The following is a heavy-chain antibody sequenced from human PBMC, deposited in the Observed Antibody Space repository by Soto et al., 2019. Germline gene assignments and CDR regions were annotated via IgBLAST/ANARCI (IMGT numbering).Heavy chain of an antibody. CDR2: IYYSGST. J-gene: IGHJ3*02. CDR1: GGAISSYY. V-gene: IGHV4-59*01. D-gene: IGHD6-13*01. CDR3: ARVGYSISRCAWSAFDS. Sequence: QVQLQESGPGLVKPSETLSLTCTVSGGAISSYYWSWIRQPPGKGLECIGYIYYSGSTNYNPSLKSRVTRSVDTANGPFSLKLSSVTPAHTAVYYCARVGYSISRCAWSAFDSWGDGAMVTVSS.